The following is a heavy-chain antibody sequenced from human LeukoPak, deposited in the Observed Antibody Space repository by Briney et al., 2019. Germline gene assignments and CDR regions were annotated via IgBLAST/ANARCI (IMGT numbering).Heavy chain of an antibody. D-gene: IGHD6-19*01. V-gene: IGHV1-46*01. CDR1: GYTFTSYY. J-gene: IGHJ4*02. CDR2: INPSGGST. CDR3: ARRSRAVAGTSEMETFDY. Sequence: ASVKVSCKASGYTFTSYYMHWVRQAPGQGLEWMGIINPSGGSTGYAQKFQGRVTMTRDTSTSTVYMELSSLRSEDTAVYYCARRSRAVAGTSEMETFDYWGQGTLVTVSS.